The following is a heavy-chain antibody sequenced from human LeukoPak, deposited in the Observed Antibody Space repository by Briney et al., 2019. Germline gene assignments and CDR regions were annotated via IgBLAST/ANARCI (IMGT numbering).Heavy chain of an antibody. D-gene: IGHD4-17*01. Sequence: SETLSPTCTVSGGSISSAAYYWSWIRQPAGKGLEWIARIYISGSTNYNPSLKSRVTISVDTSKNQFSLKLSSVTAADTAVYYCAREREGPYGYLDYWGQGTLVTVSS. CDR3: AREREGPYGYLDY. CDR1: GGSISSAAYY. V-gene: IGHV4-61*02. J-gene: IGHJ4*02. CDR2: IYISGST.